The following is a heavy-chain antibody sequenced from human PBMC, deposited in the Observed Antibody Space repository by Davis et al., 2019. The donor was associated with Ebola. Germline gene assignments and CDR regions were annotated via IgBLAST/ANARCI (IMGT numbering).Heavy chain of an antibody. CDR2: IYYSGST. D-gene: IGHD6-19*01. Sequence: MPSETLSLTCTVSGGSISSYYWSWIRQPPGKGLEWIGYIYYSGSTNYNPSLKSRVTISVDTSKNQFSLKLSSVTAADTAVYYCARRYRGTGYSSSWGQGTLVTVSS. V-gene: IGHV4-59*12. J-gene: IGHJ5*02. CDR1: GGSISSYY. CDR3: ARRYRGTGYSSS.